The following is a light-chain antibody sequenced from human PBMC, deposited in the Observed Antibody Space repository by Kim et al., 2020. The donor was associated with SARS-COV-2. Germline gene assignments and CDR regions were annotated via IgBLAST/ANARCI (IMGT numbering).Light chain of an antibody. J-gene: IGKJ4*01. CDR3: QQRSNWPPALT. CDR2: DAS. CDR1: QSVSTY. V-gene: IGKV3-11*01. Sequence: PGEGATRSCSASQSVSTYLAWYQQKPGQAPRLLIYDASNRATGIPDRFSGSGSGTDFTLTISSLESEDFAVYYCQQRSNWPPALTFGGGTKVDIK.